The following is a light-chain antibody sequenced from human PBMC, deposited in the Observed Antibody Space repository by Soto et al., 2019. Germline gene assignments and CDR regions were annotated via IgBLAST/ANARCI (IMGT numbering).Light chain of an antibody. V-gene: IGKV1-5*01. CDR1: QSIRSW. Sequence: IQMTQSPSTLSASVGDRVTITCRASQSIRSWLAWYQQKPGKAPKLLIYDASSVESGVPSRFSGSGSGTEFNLIISGLQPDDFATYYCQQYNTYSSTFGQGTKLEIK. J-gene: IGKJ2*01. CDR2: DAS. CDR3: QQYNTYSST.